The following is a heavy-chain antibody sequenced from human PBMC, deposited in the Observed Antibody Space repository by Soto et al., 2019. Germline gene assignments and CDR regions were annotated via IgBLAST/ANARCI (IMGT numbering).Heavy chain of an antibody. J-gene: IGHJ4*02. CDR3: SKGSSNSPPYYFDY. CDR2: ITGGADDT. D-gene: IGHD2-2*01. CDR1: GFTFSTYV. V-gene: IGHV3-23*01. Sequence: EVQLLESGGGFVQPGGSLRLSCAASGFTFSTYVMSWVRQAPGQGLEWVSAITGGADDTYNANSVRGRFTISRNNSKNTLYRQMNSLRAEDTAVYYCSKGSSNSPPYYFDYWCQGTLVTVSS.